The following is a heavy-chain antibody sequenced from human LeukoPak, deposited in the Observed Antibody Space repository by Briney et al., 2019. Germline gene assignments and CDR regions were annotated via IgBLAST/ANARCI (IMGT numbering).Heavy chain of an antibody. V-gene: IGHV4-59*01. CDR3: ARVLYGSGFLDAFDI. J-gene: IGHJ3*02. Sequence: SETLSLTCTVSGGSISSYYWSWIRQPPGKGLEWIGYIYYSGSTNYNPSLKSRVTISVDTSKNQFSLKLSSATAADTAVYYCARVLYGSGFLDAFDIWGQGTMVTVSS. D-gene: IGHD3-10*01. CDR1: GGSISSYY. CDR2: IYYSGST.